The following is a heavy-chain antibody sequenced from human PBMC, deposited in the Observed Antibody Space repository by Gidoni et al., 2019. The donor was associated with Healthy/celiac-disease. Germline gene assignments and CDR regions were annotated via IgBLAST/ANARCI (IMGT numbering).Heavy chain of an antibody. D-gene: IGHD6-19*01. J-gene: IGHJ4*02. Sequence: QVQLQESGPGLVKPSETLSLTCPVSGGSISRYYWSWIRQPPGKGLEWSGYIYYSGSTNYNPSLKSRVPISVDTSKNQFSLKLSSVTAADTAVYYCGLVGARGIDYWGQGTLVTVSS. CDR1: GGSISRYY. V-gene: IGHV4-59*01. CDR3: GLVGARGIDY. CDR2: IYYSGST.